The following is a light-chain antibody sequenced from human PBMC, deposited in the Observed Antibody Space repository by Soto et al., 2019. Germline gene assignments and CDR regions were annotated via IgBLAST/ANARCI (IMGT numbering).Light chain of an antibody. CDR3: QQYGSSPWT. V-gene: IGKV3-11*01. CDR1: QSVSSY. J-gene: IGKJ1*01. Sequence: ETVLTQSPATLSLSPGERATLSCRASQSVSSYLAWYQQKPGQAPRLIIYDISDRATGIPARFSGSGSGTDFTLTISSLEPEDFAIYYCQQYGSSPWTFGKGTKVDIK. CDR2: DIS.